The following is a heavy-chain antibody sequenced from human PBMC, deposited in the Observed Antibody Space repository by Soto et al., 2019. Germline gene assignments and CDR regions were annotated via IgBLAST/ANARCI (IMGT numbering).Heavy chain of an antibody. Sequence: QVQLVQSGAEVKKPGASVKVSCKASDYTFTNYGISWVRQAPGQGLEWMGWISPYNGNTNYAQKLQDRVTMTADTSTRTAYMELRSLRSDDTAVYYCARPHEYCFSTSCQVGDFDYWGQGTLVTVSS. CDR1: DYTFTNYG. V-gene: IGHV1-18*01. CDR2: ISPYNGNT. J-gene: IGHJ4*02. CDR3: ARPHEYCFSTSCQVGDFDY. D-gene: IGHD2-2*01.